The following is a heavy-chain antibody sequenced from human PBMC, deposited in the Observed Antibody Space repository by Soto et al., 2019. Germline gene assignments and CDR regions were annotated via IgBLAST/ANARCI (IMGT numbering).Heavy chain of an antibody. D-gene: IGHD3-16*01. V-gene: IGHV1-18*01. CDR3: ARQGDPVGFYWYFDL. Sequence: QVQLVQSGAEVKKPGASVKVSCTASGYTFTSYGISWVRQAPGQGLEWMGWISAYKGNTNYAQKRQGRVTMTTDTSTSTAYMELRSLRSDDTAVYYCARQGDPVGFYWYFDLWGRGTLVTVSS. CDR2: ISAYKGNT. J-gene: IGHJ2*01. CDR1: GYTFTSYG.